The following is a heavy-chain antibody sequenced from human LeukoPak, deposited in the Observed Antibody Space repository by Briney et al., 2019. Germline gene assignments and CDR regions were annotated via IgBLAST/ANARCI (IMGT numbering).Heavy chain of an antibody. D-gene: IGHD3-16*01. J-gene: IGHJ4*02. CDR3: ARDYGGSDFDY. Sequence: PGGSLRLSCAASGFTFSSYAMSWVRQAPGKGLEWVANINQDGSEKHYVDSVKGRFTISRDNAKNSLYLQINSLSAEDTAVYYCARDYGGSDFDYWGQGTLVTVSS. CDR2: INQDGSEK. CDR1: GFTFSSYA. V-gene: IGHV3-7*01.